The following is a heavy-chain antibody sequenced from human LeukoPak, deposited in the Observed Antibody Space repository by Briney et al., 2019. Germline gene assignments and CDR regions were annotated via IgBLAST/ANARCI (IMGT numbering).Heavy chain of an antibody. J-gene: IGHJ4*02. CDR2: ISSSSSTI. D-gene: IGHD3-3*01. V-gene: IGHV3-48*01. CDR1: GFTFSSYW. CDR3: ARGHSRLPYFWSGY. Sequence: GGSLRLSCAASGFTFSSYWMHWVRQAPGKGLVWVSYISSSSSTIYYADSVKGRFTISRDNAKNSLYLQMNSLRAEDTAVYYCARGHSRLPYFWSGYWGQGTLVTVSS.